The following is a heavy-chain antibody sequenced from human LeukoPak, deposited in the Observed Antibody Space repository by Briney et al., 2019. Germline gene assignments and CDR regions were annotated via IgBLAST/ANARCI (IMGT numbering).Heavy chain of an antibody. Sequence: SETLSLTCTVSGGSINSYYWSWIRQPAGKGLEWIGRIYTTGSTNYNPSLKNQVTMSMDTSKNQFSLKLTSVTAADTAVYYCTRDPSLARWGQGILVTVSS. J-gene: IGHJ4*02. CDR2: IYTTGST. V-gene: IGHV4-4*07. CDR1: GGSINSYY. CDR3: TRDPSLAR.